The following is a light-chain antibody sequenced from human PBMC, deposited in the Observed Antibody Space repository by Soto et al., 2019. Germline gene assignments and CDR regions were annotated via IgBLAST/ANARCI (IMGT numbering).Light chain of an antibody. Sequence: QSVLTQPPSASGTPGQRVTISFSGSSSTIGSNYVFWYQHLPGTAPKLLIYRNNQRPSEVPDRFSGSKSGTSASLAISRLRSEDETDYYCAAWDDSLSGVVFGGGTKLTVL. J-gene: IGLJ2*01. CDR2: RNN. CDR1: SSTIGSNY. V-gene: IGLV1-47*01. CDR3: AAWDDSLSGVV.